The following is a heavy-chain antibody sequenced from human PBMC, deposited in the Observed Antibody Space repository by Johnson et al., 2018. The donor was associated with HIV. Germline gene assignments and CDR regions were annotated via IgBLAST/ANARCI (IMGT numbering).Heavy chain of an antibody. Sequence: VLLLESGGGLVQPGGSLRLSCAASGFTVSSNYMRWVRQAPGKGLEWVSVIYSGGSTYYADSVKGRFTISRDNAKNSLYLQMNSLRAEDTAVYYCARGISARVAFDIWGQGTMVTVSS. V-gene: IGHV3-66*01. CDR3: ARGISARVAFDI. CDR2: IYSGGST. J-gene: IGHJ3*02. CDR1: GFTVSSNY. D-gene: IGHD6-13*01.